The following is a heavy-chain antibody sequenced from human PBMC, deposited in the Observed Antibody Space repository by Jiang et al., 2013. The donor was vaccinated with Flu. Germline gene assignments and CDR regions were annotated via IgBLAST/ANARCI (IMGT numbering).Heavy chain of an antibody. D-gene: IGHD5-18*01. CDR1: GGSISSYY. V-gene: IGHV4-59*01. J-gene: IGHJ3*02. Sequence: GSGLVKPSETLSLTCTVSGGSISSYYWSWIRQPPGKGLEWIGYIYYSGSTNYNPSLKSRVTISVDTSKNQFSLKLSSVTAADTAVYYCARAVDTAMVFYHAFDIWAKGQWSPSLQ. CDR3: ARAVDTAMVFYHAFDI. CDR2: IYYSGST.